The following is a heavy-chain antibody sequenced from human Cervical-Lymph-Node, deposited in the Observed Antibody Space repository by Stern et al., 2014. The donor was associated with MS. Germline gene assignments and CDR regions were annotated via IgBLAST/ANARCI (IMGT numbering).Heavy chain of an antibody. Sequence: QLQLQESGPGLVKPSETLSLTCNVSGGSISSSGDYWGWVRQPPGKGLEWIGSVYFSGSTYYNPSFKSRITISVDPSKNQLSLQLSSVTAADTAVYYCARGFSVVVPAAISWFDPWGRGTLVTVSS. V-gene: IGHV4-39*01. J-gene: IGHJ5*02. D-gene: IGHD2-2*01. CDR2: VYFSGST. CDR3: ARGFSVVVPAAISWFDP. CDR1: GGSISSSGDY.